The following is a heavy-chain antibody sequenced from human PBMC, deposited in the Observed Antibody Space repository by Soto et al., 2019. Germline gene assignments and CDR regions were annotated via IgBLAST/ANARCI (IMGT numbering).Heavy chain of an antibody. CDR3: AKLLGSASVAFDY. CDR2: ISYDGSNK. Sequence: QVQLVESGGGVVQPGRSLRLSCAASGFTFSSYGMHWVRQAPGKGLEWVAVISYDGSNKYYADSVKGRFTISRDNSKNTLCLQMSSLRAEEPAVYYCAKLLGSASVAFDYWGQGGLVTVSS. D-gene: IGHD1-26*01. J-gene: IGHJ4*02. V-gene: IGHV3-30*18. CDR1: GFTFSSYG.